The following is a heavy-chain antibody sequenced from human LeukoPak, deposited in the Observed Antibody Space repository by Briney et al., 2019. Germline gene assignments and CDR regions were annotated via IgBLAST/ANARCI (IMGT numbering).Heavy chain of an antibody. CDR2: IYSGGST. CDR1: GFTVSSNY. Sequence: GGSLRLSCAASGFTVSSNYMSWVRQAPGKGLEWVSVIYSGGSTYYADSVKGRFTISRVNSKNTLYLQMNSLRAEDTAVYYCAGGEEMATITLDYWGQGTPVTVSS. CDR3: AGGEEMATITLDY. J-gene: IGHJ4*02. D-gene: IGHD5-24*01. V-gene: IGHV3-53*01.